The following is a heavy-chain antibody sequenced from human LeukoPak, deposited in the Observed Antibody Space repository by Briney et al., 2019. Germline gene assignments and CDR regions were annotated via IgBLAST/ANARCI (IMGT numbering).Heavy chain of an antibody. Sequence: GASVTVSCTASGYTFTNYAVHWVRQAPGQRLGWMGWINAGNGKTNYSQKFQVRVTLTRDTSASTVYMELSSLRSEDTAVYYCARGYYDLLTGHVVTYYFDYWGQGTLVTVSS. CDR1: GYTFTNYA. J-gene: IGHJ4*02. D-gene: IGHD3-9*01. CDR2: INAGNGKT. CDR3: ARGYYDLLTGHVVTYYFDY. V-gene: IGHV1-3*01.